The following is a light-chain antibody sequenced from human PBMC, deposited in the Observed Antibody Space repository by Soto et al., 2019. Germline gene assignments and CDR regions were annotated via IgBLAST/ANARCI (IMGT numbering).Light chain of an antibody. CDR1: SSDVGRYNL. V-gene: IGLV2-23*02. Sequence: QSVLTQPVSVSGSPGQSITISCTGTSSDVGRYNLVSWYQQHAGKAPKLMIYEVTKRPSGVSNRFSGSKSGNTASLTISGLQAEDEADYDCCSYAGSSAFEFGGGTKLTVL. CDR3: CSYAGSSAFE. J-gene: IGLJ2*01. CDR2: EVT.